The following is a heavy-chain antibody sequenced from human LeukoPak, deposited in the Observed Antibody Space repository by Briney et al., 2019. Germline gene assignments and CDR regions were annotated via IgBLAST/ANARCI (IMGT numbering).Heavy chain of an antibody. V-gene: IGHV4-34*01. Sequence: PSETLSLTCAVYGGSFSGYYWSWIRQPPGKGLEWIGEINHSGSTNYNPSLKSRVTISVDTSKNQFSLKLSSVTAEDTAVYYCARGPEPYGRRRGAFVYWGQGTLVTVSS. CDR3: ARGPEPYGRRRGAFVY. CDR2: INHSGST. J-gene: IGHJ4*02. D-gene: IGHD3-10*01. CDR1: GGSFSGYY.